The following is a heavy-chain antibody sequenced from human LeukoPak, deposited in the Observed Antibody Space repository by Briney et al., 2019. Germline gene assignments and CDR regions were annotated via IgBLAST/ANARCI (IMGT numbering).Heavy chain of an antibody. V-gene: IGHV3-7*01. Sequence: GGSLRLSCAASGFTFSRYWMSWMRQAPGKGLEWVANIKYDGSEDYYVDSVKGRFTISRDNAKNTLYLQLNSLRVEDTAVYYCKSGGAAPGSFDYRGQGTLVTVST. CDR1: GFTFSRYW. J-gene: IGHJ4*02. CDR2: IKYDGSED. D-gene: IGHD1-1*01. CDR3: KSGGAAPGSFDY.